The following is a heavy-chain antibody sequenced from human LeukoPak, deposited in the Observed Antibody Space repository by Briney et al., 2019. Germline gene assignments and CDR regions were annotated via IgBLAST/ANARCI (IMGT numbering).Heavy chain of an antibody. CDR2: IYSGGST. J-gene: IGHJ6*02. V-gene: IGHV3-66*01. D-gene: IGHD6-19*01. CDR3: ARGWDSSGFNYYYGMDV. CDR1: GFTVSSNY. Sequence: GGSLRLSCAASGFTVSSNYMSWVRQAPGKGLEWVSVIYSGGSTYYADSVKGRFTISRDNSKNTPYLQMNSLRAEDTAVYYCARGWDSSGFNYYYGMDVWGQGTTVTVSS.